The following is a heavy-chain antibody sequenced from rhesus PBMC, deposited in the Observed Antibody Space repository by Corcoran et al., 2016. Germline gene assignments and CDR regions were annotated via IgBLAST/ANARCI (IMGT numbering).Heavy chain of an antibody. D-gene: IGHD2-39*01. V-gene: IGHV2S2*01. CDR3: ARGTTPNWYFDL. J-gene: IGHJ2*01. CDR1: GFSLCTSGLL. Sequence: QVTLKESGPALVKPTQTLTLTCSFSGFSLCTSGLLVSWIRQSPGKALEWLARIDWDDYKYYSTSLKSRLTISKDTSKNQVVLTMTNMDPVDTATYYCARGTTPNWYFDLWGPGTPIAISS. CDR2: IDWDDYK.